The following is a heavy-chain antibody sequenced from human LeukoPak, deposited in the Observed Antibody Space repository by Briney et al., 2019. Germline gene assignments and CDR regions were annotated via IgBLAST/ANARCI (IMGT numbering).Heavy chain of an antibody. CDR1: GFTFSTYG. CDR2: IKGDGSLT. CDR3: ARDRALDY. Sequence: PGGSLRLSCAASGFTFSTYGMHWVRQAPGKGLVWVSLIKGDGSLTTYADSVEGRFTISIDSTKGTLYWKMNSLRAEDTAVYYCARDRALDYWGRGTLVTVSS. D-gene: IGHD3-10*01. J-gene: IGHJ4*02. V-gene: IGHV3-74*01.